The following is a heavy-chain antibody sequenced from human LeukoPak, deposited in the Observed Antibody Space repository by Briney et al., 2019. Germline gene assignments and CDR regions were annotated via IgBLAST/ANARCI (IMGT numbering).Heavy chain of an antibody. CDR3: VGHYYDSGRYAQDAFDV. V-gene: IGHV4-59*08. D-gene: IGHD3-10*01. Sequence: SETLSLTCTASGGTISSYWWSWIRQAPGKGLEWIGYIYHSGSTNYNPSLKSRVTMSIAASRSQLSLKLSSVTAADTAVFYCVGHYYDSGRYAQDAFDVWGQGTLVTVSS. CDR1: GGTISSYW. J-gene: IGHJ3*01. CDR2: IYHSGST.